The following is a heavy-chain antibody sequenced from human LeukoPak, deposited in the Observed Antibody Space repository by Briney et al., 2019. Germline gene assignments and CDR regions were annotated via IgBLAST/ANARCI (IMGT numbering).Heavy chain of an antibody. J-gene: IGHJ5*02. Sequence: SETLSLTCTVYGYSISSGYYWCWIRQPPGKGLAWTVGIYHIGNTYYNPSLKNRASISIDPCTNQFSLKLTSVTAADPAVTLCARDSPAEYQQQIYNWFDPWGQGTLVTVSS. V-gene: IGHV4-38-2*02. CDR1: GYSISSGYY. D-gene: IGHD2-2*01. CDR2: IYHIGNT. CDR3: ARDSPAEYQQQIYNWFDP.